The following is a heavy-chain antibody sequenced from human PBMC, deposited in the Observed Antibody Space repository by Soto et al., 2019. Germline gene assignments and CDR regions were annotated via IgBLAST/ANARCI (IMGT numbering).Heavy chain of an antibody. V-gene: IGHV3-66*01. CDR3: LRERVGQIWEL. Sequence: PGGSLRLSCAASGFTVTSIRMSWVRQAPGKGLEWVSTIYSDDNTYYADSVKGRFTISRDNSKNALSLQMTSLRDEDTAIYYCLRERVGQIWELWGQGTLVTVSS. CDR1: GFTVTSIR. J-gene: IGHJ4*02. D-gene: IGHD1-26*01. CDR2: IYSDDNT.